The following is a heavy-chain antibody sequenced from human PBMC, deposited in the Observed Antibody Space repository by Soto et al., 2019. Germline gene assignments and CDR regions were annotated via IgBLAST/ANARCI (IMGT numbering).Heavy chain of an antibody. Sequence: GGSLRLSCAASGFTFSSYAMSWVRQAPGKGLEWVSAISGSGGSTYYADSVKGRFTISRDNSKNTLYLQMNSLRAEDTAVYYCAKVAGYDYVRNDIFDYWGQGTLVTVSS. CDR2: ISGSGGST. CDR1: GFTFSSYA. J-gene: IGHJ4*02. CDR3: AKVAGYDYVRNDIFDY. D-gene: IGHD3-16*01. V-gene: IGHV3-23*01.